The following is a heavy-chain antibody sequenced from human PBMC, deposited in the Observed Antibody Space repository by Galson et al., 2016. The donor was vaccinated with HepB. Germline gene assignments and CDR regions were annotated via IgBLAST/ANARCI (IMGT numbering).Heavy chain of an antibody. CDR2: IWYDGSNK. CDR3: AKVVFPFYSWGWGFAY. J-gene: IGHJ4*01. D-gene: IGHD2-21*01. Sequence: SLRLSCAASGFTFSDYGMHWVRQAPGKGLEWVASIWYDGSNKYYADSVKGRFIISRDNFKNTLYLQMNILRAEDKAVYYYAKVVFPFYSWGWGFAYWGHGTLVTVSS. V-gene: IGHV3-33*06. CDR1: GFTFSDYG.